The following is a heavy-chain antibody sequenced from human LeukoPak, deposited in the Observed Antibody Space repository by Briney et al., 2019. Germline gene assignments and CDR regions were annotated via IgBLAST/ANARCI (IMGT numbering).Heavy chain of an antibody. CDR1: GFTFSTYS. CDR3: ARERDGYNYADY. D-gene: IGHD5-24*01. V-gene: IGHV3-21*01. CDR2: ISGSSDYI. Sequence: GGSLRLSCAASGFTFSTYSINWVRQAPGKGLEWVSWISGSSDYISFADSVKGRYTIARDNAKKLVHLQMNSLRAEDTAVYYCARERDGYNYADYWGQGTLVTVSS. J-gene: IGHJ4*02.